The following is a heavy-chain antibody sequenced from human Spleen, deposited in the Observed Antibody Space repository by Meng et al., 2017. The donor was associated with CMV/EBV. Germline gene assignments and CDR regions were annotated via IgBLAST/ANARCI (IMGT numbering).Heavy chain of an antibody. CDR3: ARSRITGEGYLDY. CDR1: GYSFTNYG. Sequence: ASVKVSCKASGYSFTNYGISWVRQAPGQELEWLGWMSTYNGNTNYAQKFQGRVTMITDTSTNTAYMELSSLRSEDTAVYYCARSRITGEGYLDYWGQGTLVTVSS. V-gene: IGHV1-18*01. J-gene: IGHJ4*02. CDR2: MSTYNGNT. D-gene: IGHD7-27*01.